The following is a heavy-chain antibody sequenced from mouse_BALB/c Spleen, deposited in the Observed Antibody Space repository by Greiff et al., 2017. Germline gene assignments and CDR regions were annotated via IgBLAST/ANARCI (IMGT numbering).Heavy chain of an antibody. J-gene: IGHJ4*01. Sequence: VQLQQSGAELVRPGPSVKISCKASGYTFTNYWLGWVKQRPGHGLEWIGDIYPGGGSTNYNEKFKGKATLTADTSSSTAYMHLSSLTSEDSAVYYCTTSRGSSSYYAMDYWGQGTSVTVSS. D-gene: IGHD1-1*01. CDR1: GYTFTNYW. CDR2: IYPGGGST. CDR3: TTSRGSSSYYAMDY. V-gene: IGHV1-63*02.